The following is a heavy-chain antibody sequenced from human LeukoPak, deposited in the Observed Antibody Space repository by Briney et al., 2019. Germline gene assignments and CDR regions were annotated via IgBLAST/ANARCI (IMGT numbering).Heavy chain of an antibody. Sequence: GGSLRLSCAASGFTFSSYAMSWVRQAPGKGLEWVSTISGSGGSTYYADSVKGRFTISRDNAKNSLYLQMNSLRAEDTAVYYCARGVWFGELFHFDYWGQGTLVTVSS. CDR2: ISGSGGST. CDR3: ARGVWFGELFHFDY. D-gene: IGHD3-10*01. CDR1: GFTFSSYA. J-gene: IGHJ4*02. V-gene: IGHV3-23*01.